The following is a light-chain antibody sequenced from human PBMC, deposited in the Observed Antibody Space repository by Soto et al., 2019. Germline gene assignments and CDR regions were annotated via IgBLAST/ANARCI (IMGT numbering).Light chain of an antibody. CDR3: LYYNNWRS. Sequence: VLTKSPVTLSVTPGERATLSCRASQSVSTILAWYQQRPGQAPRLLIYGASARATGIPDRFSGSGAGTEFTPTISSLQSEFFAVYCCLYYNNWRSFGEGRRR. CDR1: QSVSTI. J-gene: IGKJ5*01. CDR2: GAS. V-gene: IGKV3-15*01.